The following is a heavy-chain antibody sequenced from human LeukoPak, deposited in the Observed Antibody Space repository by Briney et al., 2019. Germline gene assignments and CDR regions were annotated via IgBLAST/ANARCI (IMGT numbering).Heavy chain of an antibody. CDR3: ARMTTGHDY. Sequence: SETLSLTCGVSGTSFSSYYWSWIRQTPGKGLEWIGEVNHSGYTNMNPSLKSRVTISVDTSKNQFSLRMSTVTAADTDVYFCARMTTGHDYWGQGTLVTVSS. CDR1: GTSFSSYY. CDR2: VNHSGYT. D-gene: IGHD4-17*01. V-gene: IGHV4-34*01. J-gene: IGHJ4*02.